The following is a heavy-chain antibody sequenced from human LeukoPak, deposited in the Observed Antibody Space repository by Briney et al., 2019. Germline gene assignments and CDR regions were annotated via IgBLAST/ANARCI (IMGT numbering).Heavy chain of an antibody. CDR3: AKSHTRYCSGGSCYSLHAFDI. Sequence: GGSLRLSCAVSGFTFDDYAMHWVRQSPGKGLEWVSSINWRNRVGYADSVKGRFTISRDNAKNSLYLQMNSLRAEDMALYYCAKSHTRYCSGGSCYSLHAFDIWGQGTMVTVSS. J-gene: IGHJ3*02. V-gene: IGHV3-9*03. D-gene: IGHD2-15*01. CDR1: GFTFDDYA. CDR2: INWRNRV.